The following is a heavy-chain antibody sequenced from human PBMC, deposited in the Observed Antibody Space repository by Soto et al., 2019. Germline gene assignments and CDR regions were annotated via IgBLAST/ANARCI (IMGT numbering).Heavy chain of an antibody. CDR1: GYTFTSYG. J-gene: IGHJ5*02. V-gene: IGHV1-18*01. Sequence: QVQLVQSGAEVKKPGASVNVSCEASGYTFTSYGLSWVRQAPGQGLEWMGWISAYKGNTNYAQKLQGRDTMTTDTSTSTANMELRGLRSDDRAVYYCARVGGSGSYHNWFDPWGQGTLVTVSS. CDR3: ARVGGSGSYHNWFDP. CDR2: ISAYKGNT. D-gene: IGHD3-10*01.